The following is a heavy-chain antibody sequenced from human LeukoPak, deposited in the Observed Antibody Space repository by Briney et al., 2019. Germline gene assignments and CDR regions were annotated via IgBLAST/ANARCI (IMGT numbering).Heavy chain of an antibody. CDR1: GFTFSSYA. D-gene: IGHD3-22*01. V-gene: IGHV3-23*01. Sequence: PGGSLRLSCAASGFTFSSYAMSWVRQAPGKGLEWVSAISGSGGSTYYADSVKGRFTISRDNSKNTLYLQMNSLRAEDTAVYYCAKDLETITMIVVVITDAFDIWGQGTMVTVSS. J-gene: IGHJ3*02. CDR3: AKDLETITMIVVVITDAFDI. CDR2: ISGSGGST.